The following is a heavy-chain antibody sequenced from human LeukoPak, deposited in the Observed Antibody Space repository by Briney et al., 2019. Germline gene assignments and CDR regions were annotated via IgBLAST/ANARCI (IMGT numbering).Heavy chain of an antibody. CDR3: ARNYYDFWSGRNYYYYMDV. CDR1: GFTLSSYA. CDR2: ISSNGGST. J-gene: IGHJ6*03. V-gene: IGHV3-64*01. D-gene: IGHD3-3*01. Sequence: GGSLRLSCAASGFTLSSYAMHWVRQAPGKGLEYVSAISSNGGSTYYANPVKGRFTISRDNSKNTLYLQMGSLRAEDMAVYYCARNYYDFWSGRNYYYYMDVWGKGTTVTVSS.